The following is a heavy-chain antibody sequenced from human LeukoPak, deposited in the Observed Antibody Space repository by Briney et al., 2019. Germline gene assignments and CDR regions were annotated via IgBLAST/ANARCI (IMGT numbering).Heavy chain of an antibody. V-gene: IGHV3-9*01. J-gene: IGHJ4*02. Sequence: GRSLRLSCAASGFTFDDYAMHWVRQAPGKGLEWVSGTSWNSGSIGYADSVKGRFTISRDNAKNSLYLQMNSLRAEDTALYYCAKDIGGSSWYHLSYWGQGTLVTVSS. CDR3: AKDIGGSSWYHLSY. CDR1: GFTFDDYA. D-gene: IGHD6-13*01. CDR2: TSWNSGSI.